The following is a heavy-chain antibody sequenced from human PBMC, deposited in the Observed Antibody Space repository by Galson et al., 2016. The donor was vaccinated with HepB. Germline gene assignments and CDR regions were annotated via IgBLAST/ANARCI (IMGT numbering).Heavy chain of an antibody. CDR2: IWYDGNNK. CDR3: VKDLGGAGWLQSGRITYYGMDV. J-gene: IGHJ6*02. Sequence: SLRLSCAASGFTFRNYGTHWVRQAPGKGLEWVAAIWYDGNNKYYSDSVTGRFTISRDHSKNTLYLQMTSQGVEDTAVYFCVKDLGGAGWLQSGRITYYGMDVWGQGTTVTVSS. CDR1: GFTFRNYG. D-gene: IGHD5-24*01. V-gene: IGHV3-33*06.